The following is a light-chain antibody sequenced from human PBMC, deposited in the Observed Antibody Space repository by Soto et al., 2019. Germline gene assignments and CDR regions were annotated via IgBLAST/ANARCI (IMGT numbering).Light chain of an antibody. J-gene: IGLJ2*01. CDR2: ANN. Sequence: QSALTQPPSVSGAPGQRITLSCTGGSSNIGAGYDVHWYQQLPGTAPKLLIYANNNRPSGVPDRFSVSKSGTSASLAITGLQAEDEADYYCQSYDSSLSGHVVFGGGTKLTVL. V-gene: IGLV1-40*01. CDR3: QSYDSSLSGHVV. CDR1: SSNIGAGYD.